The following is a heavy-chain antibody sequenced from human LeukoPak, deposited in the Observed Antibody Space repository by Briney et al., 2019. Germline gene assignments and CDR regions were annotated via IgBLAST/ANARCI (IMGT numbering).Heavy chain of an antibody. CDR3: AKAVYDSSGSFDF. J-gene: IGHJ4*02. Sequence: GGSLRLSCAASGFSFSTYAMTWVRRAPGKGLEWVSGISGSGGSPYYADSVKGRFTISRDTSKNTLYLQMNSLRAEDTAVYYCAKAVYDSSGSFDFWGQGPLVTVSS. CDR2: ISGSGGSP. CDR1: GFSFSTYA. D-gene: IGHD3-22*01. V-gene: IGHV3-23*01.